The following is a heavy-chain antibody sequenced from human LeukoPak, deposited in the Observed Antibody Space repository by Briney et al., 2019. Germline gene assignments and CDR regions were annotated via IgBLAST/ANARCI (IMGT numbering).Heavy chain of an antibody. Sequence: PGGSLRLSCADSGFTFSSYWMSWVRQAPGKGLEWVANIKQDGSEKYYLDSVKGRFTISRDNPKNSLYLQMNNLRADDTAVYYCSSGLGRAIYYDSANADYWGQGTLVTVSS. V-gene: IGHV3-7*01. CDR1: GFTFSSYW. D-gene: IGHD3-10*01. CDR3: SSGLGRAIYYDSANADY. CDR2: IKQDGSEK. J-gene: IGHJ4*02.